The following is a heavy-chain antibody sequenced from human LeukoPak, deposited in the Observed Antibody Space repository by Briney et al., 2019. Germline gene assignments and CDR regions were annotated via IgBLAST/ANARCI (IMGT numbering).Heavy chain of an antibody. Sequence: SETLSLTCTVSGGSIRSYYWSWIRQPPGKGLEWIGYIYYSGSTNYNPSLKSRVSISVDTSKNQFSLKLSSVTAADTAVYYCAEARSTVAGTGFDYWGQGTLVTVSS. CDR1: GGSIRSYY. CDR2: IYYSGST. V-gene: IGHV4-59*12. CDR3: AEARSTVAGTGFDY. J-gene: IGHJ4*02. D-gene: IGHD6-19*01.